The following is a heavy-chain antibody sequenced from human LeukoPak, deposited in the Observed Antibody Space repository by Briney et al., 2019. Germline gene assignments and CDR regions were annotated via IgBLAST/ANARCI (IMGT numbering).Heavy chain of an antibody. D-gene: IGHD2-15*01. CDR2: LSGSGTRR. Sequence: TGGSLRLSCAASGFPFSSFAMVWVRQAPGKGLEWVSALSGSGTRRIYADSVRGRFPIPRDNSKNTLYLQMNSLKAEDSAVYYCAKCRGGGGEYWHFDLWGRGILVSVSS. J-gene: IGHJ2*01. CDR1: GFPFSSFA. CDR3: AKCRGGGGEYWHFDL. V-gene: IGHV3-23*01.